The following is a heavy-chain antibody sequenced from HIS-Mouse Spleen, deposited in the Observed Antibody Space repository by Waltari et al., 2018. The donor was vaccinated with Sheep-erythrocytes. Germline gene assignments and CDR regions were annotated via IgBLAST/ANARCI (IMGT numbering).Heavy chain of an antibody. Sequence: EVQLVESGGCLVKPGGSLRLSCAASGVTFSSSSMTWVRQAPAKGLEWVSSISSSSSYIYYADSVKGRFTISRDNAKNSLYLQMNSLRAEDTAVYYCARVASGATFDYWGQGTLVTVSS. J-gene: IGHJ4*02. CDR2: ISSSSSYI. CDR3: ARVASGATFDY. V-gene: IGHV3-21*01. D-gene: IGHD1-26*01. CDR1: GVTFSSSS.